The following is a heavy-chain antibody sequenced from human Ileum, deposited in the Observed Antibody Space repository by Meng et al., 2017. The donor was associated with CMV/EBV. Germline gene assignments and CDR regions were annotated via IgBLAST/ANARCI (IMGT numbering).Heavy chain of an antibody. Sequence: EGSLRLSCAASGFIFSSYEFIWIRQAPGKGLERVSYISISGNVVEYGDSVKGRFTISRDNAKKSVYLQMNSLRVEDTAVYYCTRRLPYDGYDWWGQGTLVTVSS. V-gene: IGHV3-48*03. J-gene: IGHJ4*02. D-gene: IGHD5-12*01. CDR3: TRRLPYDGYDW. CDR2: ISISGNVV. CDR1: GFIFSSYE.